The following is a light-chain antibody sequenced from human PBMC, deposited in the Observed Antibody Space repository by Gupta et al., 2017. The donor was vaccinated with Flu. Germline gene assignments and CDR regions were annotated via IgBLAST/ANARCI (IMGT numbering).Light chain of an antibody. V-gene: IGKV3-20*01. Sequence: EIVLTQSPATLSVSLGERVTLTCRASQSVRGSYLAWYQQKPGQAPRLLISGASTRATGIPDRFSGSGSETDFTLTISRLEPEDSAVFYCQQVQTTPWTFGQGSRVEIK. CDR3: QQVQTTPWT. CDR1: QSVRGSY. CDR2: GAS. J-gene: IGKJ1*01.